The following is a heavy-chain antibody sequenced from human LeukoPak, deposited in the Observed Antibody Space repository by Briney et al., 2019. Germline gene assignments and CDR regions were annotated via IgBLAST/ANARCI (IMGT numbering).Heavy chain of an antibody. CDR3: ARQSRDGSKTRGYYFYS. J-gene: IGHJ4*02. CDR2: IYPADSDT. CDR1: GYIFTNYW. V-gene: IGHV5-51*01. Sequence: GESLKISCQVSGYIFTNYWIGWVRQMPGKGLESMGIIYPADSDTTYSPSFEGQVTISADKSIDTVYMQWSSLKASDTATYYCARQSRDGSKTRGYYFYSWGQGTLVTVSS. D-gene: IGHD3-10*01.